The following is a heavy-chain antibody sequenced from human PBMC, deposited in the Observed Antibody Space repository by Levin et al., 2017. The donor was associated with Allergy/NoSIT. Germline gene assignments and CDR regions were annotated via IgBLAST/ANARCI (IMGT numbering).Heavy chain of an antibody. Sequence: GGSLRLSCAASGFTFSSYGMHWVRQAPGKGLEWVAVISYDGSNKYYADSVKGRFTISRDNSKNTLYLQMNSLRAEDTAVYYCAKDRLAVAGIAHWGQGTLVTVSS. J-gene: IGHJ4*02. D-gene: IGHD6-19*01. V-gene: IGHV3-30*18. CDR1: GFTFSSYG. CDR3: AKDRLAVAGIAH. CDR2: ISYDGSNK.